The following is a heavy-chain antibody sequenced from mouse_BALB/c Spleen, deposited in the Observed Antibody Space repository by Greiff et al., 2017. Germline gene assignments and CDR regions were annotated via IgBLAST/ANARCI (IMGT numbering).Heavy chain of an antibody. CDR3: ASYYGSSYNWYFDV. V-gene: IGHV5-4*02. Sequence: EVKLVESGGGLVKPGGSLKLSCAASGFTFSDYYMYWVRQTPEKRLEWVATISDGGSYTYYPDSVKGRFTISRDNAKNNLYLQMSSLKSEDTAMYYCASYYGSSYNWYFDVWGAGTTVTVSS. J-gene: IGHJ1*01. CDR1: GFTFSDYY. CDR2: ISDGGSYT. D-gene: IGHD1-1*01.